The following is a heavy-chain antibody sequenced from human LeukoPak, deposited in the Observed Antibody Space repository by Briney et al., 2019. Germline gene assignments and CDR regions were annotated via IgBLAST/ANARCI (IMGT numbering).Heavy chain of an antibody. CDR1: GGSISSYY. V-gene: IGHV4-59*01. Sequence: SETLSLTCTVSGGSISSYYWSWIPQPPGKGLEWIGYIYYSGSTNYNPSLKSRVTISVDMSKNQFSLKLSSVTAADTAVYYCARTTEGGYTYDYFYYYYMDVWGKGTTVTISS. J-gene: IGHJ6*03. CDR3: ARTTEGGYTYDYFYYYYMDV. D-gene: IGHD5-18*01. CDR2: IYYSGST.